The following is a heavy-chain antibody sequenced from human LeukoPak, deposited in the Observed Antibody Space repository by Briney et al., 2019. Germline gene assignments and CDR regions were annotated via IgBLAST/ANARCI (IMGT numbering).Heavy chain of an antibody. CDR3: ARGVSNGWYYFDY. J-gene: IGHJ4*02. CDR1: GYTFTDYY. V-gene: IGHV1-2*02. CDR2: INPNSGGT. Sequence: GASLRVSCTPSGYTFTDYYMHGVRQAPGQGLEWMGWINPNSGGTNYAQKFQDRVTMTRDTSISTAYMELSTLRSDDTAVYYCARGVSNGWYYFDYWGQGTLVTVSS. D-gene: IGHD6-19*01.